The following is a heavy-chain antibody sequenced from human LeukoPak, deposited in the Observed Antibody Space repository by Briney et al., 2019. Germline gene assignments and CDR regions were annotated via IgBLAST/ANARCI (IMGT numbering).Heavy chain of an antibody. V-gene: IGHV1-2*02. D-gene: IGHD2-2*01. CDR3: AREGDIVVVPAAMFIDY. CDR1: GYTFTGYY. Sequence: ASVTVSCKASGYTFTGYYMHWVRQAPGQGLEWMGWINPNSGGTNYAQKFQGRVTMTRDTSISTAYMELSRLRSDDTAVYYCAREGDIVVVPAAMFIDYWGQGTLVTVSS. CDR2: INPNSGGT. J-gene: IGHJ4*02.